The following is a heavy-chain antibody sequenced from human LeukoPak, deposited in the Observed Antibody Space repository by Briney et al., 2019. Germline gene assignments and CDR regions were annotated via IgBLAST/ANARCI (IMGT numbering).Heavy chain of an antibody. CDR1: GYTFTTYD. D-gene: IGHD6-19*01. J-gene: IGHJ4*02. CDR2: MNLKSGYT. CDR3: ATVAGSIDY. Sequence: ASVKVSCKASGYTFTTYDINWVRQASGQGLEWMGWMNLKSGYTGYAQKFQGRVTITGDTSISTAYMELSSLRSEDTAVYYCATVAGSIDYCGQGTLVTASS. V-gene: IGHV1-8*03.